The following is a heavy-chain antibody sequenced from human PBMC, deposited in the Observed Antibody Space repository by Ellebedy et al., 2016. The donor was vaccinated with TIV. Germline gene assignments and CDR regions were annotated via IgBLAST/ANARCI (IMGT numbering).Heavy chain of an antibody. CDR3: ATDRGERGLLSFFDS. D-gene: IGHD2-21*02. CDR2: IKQDGSVQ. Sequence: PGGSLRLSCAASGFTLSTHWMSWVRQAPGKGLEWVASIKQDGSVQYSVDSVRGRFTISRDNSKTSTYLQMNSLRGEDTAVYYCATDRGERGLLSFFDSWGQGTPVTVST. CDR1: GFTLSTHW. V-gene: IGHV3-7*01. J-gene: IGHJ4*02.